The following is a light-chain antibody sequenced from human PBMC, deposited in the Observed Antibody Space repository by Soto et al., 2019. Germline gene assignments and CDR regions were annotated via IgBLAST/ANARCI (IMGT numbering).Light chain of an antibody. CDR3: QQLNSYPLT. Sequence: DIQLTQSPSFRSASVGDRVIITCRASQGISSYLAWYQQKPGKAPNLLIYAASTLQSGVPSRFSGSGSETEYTLTISSLQPEDFATYYCQQLNSYPLTFGGGTKVEIK. CDR2: AAS. J-gene: IGKJ4*01. V-gene: IGKV1-9*01. CDR1: QGISSY.